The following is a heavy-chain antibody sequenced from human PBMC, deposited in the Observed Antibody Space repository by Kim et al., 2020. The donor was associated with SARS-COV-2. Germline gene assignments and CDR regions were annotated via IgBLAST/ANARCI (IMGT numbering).Heavy chain of an antibody. V-gene: IGHV4-34*01. CDR2: INHSGST. J-gene: IGHJ4*02. CDR3: ARSGVKEVSGSPLDY. CDR1: GGSFSGYY. Sequence: SETLSLTCAVYGGSFSGYYWSWIRQPPGKGLEWIGEINHSGSTNYNPSLKSRVTISVDTSKNQFSLKLSSVTTADTAVYYCARSGVKEVSGSPLDYWGQGTLVTVSS. D-gene: IGHD1-26*01.